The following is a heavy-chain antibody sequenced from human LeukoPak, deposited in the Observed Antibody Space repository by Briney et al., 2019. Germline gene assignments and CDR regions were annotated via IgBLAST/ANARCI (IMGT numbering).Heavy chain of an antibody. J-gene: IGHJ5*02. CDR1: GFTFGSYA. Sequence: TGGSLRLSCAASGFTFGSYAMSWVRQAPGKGREWVSSISGSSDEIYYADSVKGRFTISRDYSTNTLYLEMNSLRTEDTALYYCVYYTIYGVVRWFDPWGQGTLVTVSS. CDR3: VYYTIYGVVRWFDP. D-gene: IGHD3-3*01. V-gene: IGHV3-23*01. CDR2: ISGSSDEI.